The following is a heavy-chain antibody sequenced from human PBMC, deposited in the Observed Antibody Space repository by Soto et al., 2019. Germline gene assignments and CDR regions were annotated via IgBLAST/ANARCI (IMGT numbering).Heavy chain of an antibody. CDR2: IIPIFGTA. CDR1: GGTFSSYA. Sequence: ASVKVSCKASGGTFSSYAISWLRQAPGQGLEWMGGIIPIFGTANYAQKFQGRVAITADESTSTAYMELSSLRSEDTAVYYCARELELWFDPWGQGTLVTVS. CDR3: ARELELWFDP. J-gene: IGHJ5*02. V-gene: IGHV1-69*13. D-gene: IGHD1-7*01.